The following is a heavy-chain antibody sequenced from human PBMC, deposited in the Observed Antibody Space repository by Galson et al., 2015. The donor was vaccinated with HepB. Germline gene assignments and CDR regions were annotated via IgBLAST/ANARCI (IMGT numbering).Heavy chain of an antibody. Sequence: SLRLSRAASGSTFSFYSMSWVRQALGKGLEWVSYINDASTTIYYPDSVTGRFIISRYNAQKSLYLQMNSLRAEDTAVYYCARAGGNLSMFSAWGQGTLVTVSS. CDR3: ARAGGNLSMFSA. D-gene: IGHD3-10*02. CDR2: INDASTTI. V-gene: IGHV3-48*01. J-gene: IGHJ5*02. CDR1: GSTFSFYS.